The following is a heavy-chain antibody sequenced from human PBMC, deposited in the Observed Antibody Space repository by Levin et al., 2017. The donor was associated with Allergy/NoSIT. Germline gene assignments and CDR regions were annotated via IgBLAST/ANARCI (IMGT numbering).Heavy chain of an antibody. Sequence: LSLTCAASGFTFSSCAMSWVRQAPGKGLEWVSTISGTGGGTYYADSVKGRFTISRDNSKNTLYLQMNSLRAEDTAVYYCAREGSYSSGWYDLDYWGQGTLVTVSS. CDR1: GFTFSSCA. CDR3: AREGSYSSGWYDLDY. CDR2: ISGTGGGT. J-gene: IGHJ4*02. D-gene: IGHD6-19*01. V-gene: IGHV3-23*01.